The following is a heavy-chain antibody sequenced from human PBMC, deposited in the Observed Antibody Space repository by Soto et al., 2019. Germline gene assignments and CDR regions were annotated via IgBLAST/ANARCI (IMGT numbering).Heavy chain of an antibody. Sequence: LRLSCTASGFTFGDYSMSWFRQAPGKGLQWVGFIRSNPYGGTTEYAASVKGRFTISRDDSKSIAYLQMNSLKTEDTAVYYCTRDKSGYSCYDPKYYFYMDVWGKGTSVTVSS. CDR1: GFTFGDYS. J-gene: IGHJ6*03. CDR2: IRSNPYGGTT. V-gene: IGHV3-49*03. CDR3: TRDKSGYSCYDPKYYFYMDV. D-gene: IGHD5-12*01.